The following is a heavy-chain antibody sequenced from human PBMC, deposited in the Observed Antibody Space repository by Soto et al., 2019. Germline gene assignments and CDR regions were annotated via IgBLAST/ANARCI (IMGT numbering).Heavy chain of an antibody. V-gene: IGHV3-23*01. J-gene: IGHJ4*02. CDR1: GFIFGNYV. CDR2: ITSSGDVK. CDR3: AQSLREILDMIFDY. Sequence: EVQLLESGGGLVQPGGSLRLSCAASGFIFGNYVMGWFRQAPGKGLEWVSTITSSGDVKYDVDSVKGRFTISRDKSRNTLFLQMNSLRAEDTAVYYCAQSLREILDMIFDYWGQGSLVTVSS. D-gene: IGHD3-16*01.